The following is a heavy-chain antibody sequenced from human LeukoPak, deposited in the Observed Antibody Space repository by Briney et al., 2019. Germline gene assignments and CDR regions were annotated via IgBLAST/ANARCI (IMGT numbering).Heavy chain of an antibody. J-gene: IGHJ4*02. V-gene: IGHV3-33*01. D-gene: IGHD1-14*01. Sequence: GGSLRLSCAASGFTFSNYGMHWVRQAPGKGLEWVAVIWYDGRNKLYADAVKGRFTISRDNAKNSLYLQMSSLRAEDTATYYCARPDQWGQGTVVTVSS. CDR2: IWYDGRNK. CDR1: GFTFSNYG. CDR3: ARPDQ.